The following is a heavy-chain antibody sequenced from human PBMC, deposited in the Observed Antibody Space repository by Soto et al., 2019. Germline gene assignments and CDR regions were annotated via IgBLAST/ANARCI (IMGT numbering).Heavy chain of an antibody. CDR3: AKSGSSGWYGWFDP. CDR2: IYWNDDK. J-gene: IGHJ5*02. D-gene: IGHD6-19*01. CDR1: GFSLRTSGVG. Sequence: SGPTLVNPTQTLTLTCIFSGFSLRTSGVGVGWIRQPPGKALEWLGFIYWNDDKRYSPSLMSRLTITKDTSKNQVVLTMTNMGPVDTATYYCAKSGSSGWYGWFDPWGQGTLVTVSS. V-gene: IGHV2-5*01.